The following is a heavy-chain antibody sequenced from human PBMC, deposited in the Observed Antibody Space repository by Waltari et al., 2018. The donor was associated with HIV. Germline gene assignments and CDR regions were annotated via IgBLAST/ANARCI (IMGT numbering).Heavy chain of an antibody. V-gene: IGHV4-39*01. CDR2: FFHSVNT. CDR1: GPSISIAHHY. CDR3: ARRGGATVTSFYYYGLDV. D-gene: IGHD4-17*01. Sequence: QVQLQESGPGVVKTSETLSLTCTVSGPSISIAHHYWACVRQPPGKGLEWSGNFFHSVNTYYNPSLKSRVTISVDTSKKQFSLKLASVTAADTAVYYCARRGGATVTSFYYYGLDVWGRGTTVTVSS. J-gene: IGHJ6*02.